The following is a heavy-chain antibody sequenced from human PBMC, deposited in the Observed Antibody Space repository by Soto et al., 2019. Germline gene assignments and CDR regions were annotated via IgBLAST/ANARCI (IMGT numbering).Heavy chain of an antibody. CDR1: GGTFSSYT. J-gene: IGHJ4*02. CDR3: ARFLMSGYCSGGSCYYFDY. CDR2: IIPILGIA. Sequence: SVKVSCKASGGTFSSYTISWVRQAPGQGLEWTGRIIPILGIANYAQKFQGRVTITADKSTSTAYMELSSLRSEDTAVYYCARFLMSGYCSGGSCYYFDYWGQGTLVTVSS. D-gene: IGHD2-15*01. V-gene: IGHV1-69*02.